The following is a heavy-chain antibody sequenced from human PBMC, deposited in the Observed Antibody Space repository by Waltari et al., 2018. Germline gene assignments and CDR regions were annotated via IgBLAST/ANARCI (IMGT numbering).Heavy chain of an antibody. CDR3: AKEGIAAAVFDY. CDR1: GFTFSSYG. Sequence: QVQLVESGGGVVQPGRSLRLSCAASGFTFSSYGMHWVRQAPGKGLEWVAVIWYDGSNKYYADSVKGRFTISRDNSKNTLYLQMNSLRAEDTAVYYCAKEGIAAAVFDYWGQGTLVTVSS. D-gene: IGHD6-13*01. CDR2: IWYDGSNK. J-gene: IGHJ4*02. V-gene: IGHV3-33*06.